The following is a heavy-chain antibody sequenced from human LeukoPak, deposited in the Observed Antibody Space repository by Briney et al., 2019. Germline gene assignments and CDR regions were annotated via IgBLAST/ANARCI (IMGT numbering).Heavy chain of an antibody. D-gene: IGHD2-2*01. V-gene: IGHV3-23*01. CDR3: AKDQDVVVPAAIIDY. CDR2: ISGSGGST. CDR1: GFTFSSYA. J-gene: IGHJ4*02. Sequence: GGSLRLSCAASGFTFSSYAMSWVRQAPGKGLEWVSAISGSGGSTYYADSVKGRFTISRDNSKNTLYLQMNSLRAEDAAVYYCAKDQDVVVPAAIIDYWGQGTLVTVSS.